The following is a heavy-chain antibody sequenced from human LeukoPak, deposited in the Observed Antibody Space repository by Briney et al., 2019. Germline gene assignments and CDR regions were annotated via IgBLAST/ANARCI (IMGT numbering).Heavy chain of an antibody. J-gene: IGHJ4*02. CDR1: GYTFTGYY. Sequence: GASVKVSCKASGYTFTGYYMHWVRQAPGQGLEWMGWINPNSGCTNYAQKFQGRVTMNRNTSISTAYMELSRLRSDDTAVYYCARDEDYYDSSGYYYPGYWGQGTLVTVSS. V-gene: IGHV1-2*02. CDR3: ARDEDYYDSSGYYYPGY. CDR2: INPNSGCT. D-gene: IGHD3-22*01.